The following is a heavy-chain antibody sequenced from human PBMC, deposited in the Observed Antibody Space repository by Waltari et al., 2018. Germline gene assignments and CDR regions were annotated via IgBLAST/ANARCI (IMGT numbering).Heavy chain of an antibody. V-gene: IGHV3-21*06. CDR3: ASHPEDFYYYMDV. J-gene: IGHJ6*03. CDR1: GFRFNAST. CDR2: IGSSSTYT. Sequence: EVQLVESGGGLVKPGGSLRLSCAASGFRFNASTMNWVRQTPGKGLEWVSSIGSSSTYTYYADSVKGRFTISRDNAANSLYLEMNALRPDDTGVYYCASHPEDFYYYMDVWGKGTTVTVSS.